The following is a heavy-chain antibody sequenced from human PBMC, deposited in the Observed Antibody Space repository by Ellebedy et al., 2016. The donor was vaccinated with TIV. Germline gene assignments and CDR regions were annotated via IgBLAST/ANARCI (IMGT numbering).Heavy chain of an antibody. CDR2: IHYSGTS. V-gene: IGHV4-59*01. CDR3: ARELMASGWFDP. CDR1: GGSISTYY. J-gene: IGHJ5*02. Sequence: MPSETLSLTCTVSGGSISTYYWSWIRQPPGKGLEWIGYIHYSGTSNYNPSLKSRVTVSVEPSNNHFSPKLRSVTAADTAVYYCARELMASGWFDPWGQGTLVTVSS. D-gene: IGHD3-10*01.